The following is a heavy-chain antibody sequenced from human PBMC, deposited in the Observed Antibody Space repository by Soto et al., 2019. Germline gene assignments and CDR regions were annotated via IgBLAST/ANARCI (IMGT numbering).Heavy chain of an antibody. CDR3: ARVSRWYFLDY. CDR2: INAGNGNT. Sequence: QVQLVQSGAEEKKPGASVKVSCKASGYTFTSYAMHWVRQAPGQRLEWMGWINAGNGNTKYSQKFQGRVTITRDTSASTVYMELSSLRFEDTAVYYCARVSRWYFLDYWGQGTLVTVSS. V-gene: IGHV1-3*05. CDR1: GYTFTSYA. D-gene: IGHD6-19*01. J-gene: IGHJ4*02.